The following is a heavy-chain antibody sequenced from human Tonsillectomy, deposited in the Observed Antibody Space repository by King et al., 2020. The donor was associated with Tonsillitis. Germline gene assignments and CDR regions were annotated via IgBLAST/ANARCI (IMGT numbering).Heavy chain of an antibody. D-gene: IGHD2-21*01. J-gene: IGHJ4*02. CDR3: ASRASTDY. CDR2: MYTSGSA. V-gene: IGHV4-61*02. CDR1: SGSINSGSYS. Sequence: QLQESGPGLVKPSQTLSLTCTVSSGSINSGSYSWGWIRQPAGRGLEWIGRMYTSGSANYNPSLKNRATLSVDTSKNQFSLKLSSVTAADTAIYYCASRASTDYWGQGVLVTVSS.